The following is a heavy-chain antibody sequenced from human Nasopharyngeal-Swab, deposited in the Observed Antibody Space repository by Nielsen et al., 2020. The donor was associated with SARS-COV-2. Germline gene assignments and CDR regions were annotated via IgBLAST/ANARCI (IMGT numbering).Heavy chain of an antibody. CDR2: IYPGDSDT. CDR1: GYSFTSYW. CDR3: ARQLMITFGGVIVTGAFDI. V-gene: IGHV5-51*01. Sequence: GESLKISCGGSGYSFTSYWIGWMRQMPGKSLEWVWIIYPGDSDTRYSPSFQGQVTISADKSISTAYLQWNSLKASDTAMYYCARQLMITFGGVIVTGAFDIWGQGTMVTVSS. D-gene: IGHD3-16*02. J-gene: IGHJ3*02.